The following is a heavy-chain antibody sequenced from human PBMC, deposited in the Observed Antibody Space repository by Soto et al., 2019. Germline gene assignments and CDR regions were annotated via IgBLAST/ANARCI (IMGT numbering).Heavy chain of an antibody. CDR2: ISGSGGST. J-gene: IGHJ5*02. Sequence: PGGSLRHSCAASGLTFSSYAMSWVRQAPGKGLEWVPAISGSGGSTYYADSVNGRFTISRDNSKNTLYLQMNSLRAEDTAMYYCARHERFRPSYYDFWSGSLYNWFDPWGQGTLVTVSS. CDR1: GLTFSSYA. CDR3: ARHERFRPSYYDFWSGSLYNWFDP. D-gene: IGHD3-3*01. V-gene: IGHV3-23*01.